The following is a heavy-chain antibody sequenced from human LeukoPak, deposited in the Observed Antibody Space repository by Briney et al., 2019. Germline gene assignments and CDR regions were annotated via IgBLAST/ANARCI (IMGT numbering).Heavy chain of an antibody. D-gene: IGHD1-26*01. CDR3: AKDSVVRNTGSYYFAS. Sequence: GGSLRLSCVASGFTFSSYAMSWVRQAPGKGLEWVSVISGSGGSTYYADSVKGRFTISRDNSKNTLYLQMNSLRAEDTAIYYCAKDSVVRNTGSYYFASWGQGTLVTVSS. CDR2: ISGSGGST. V-gene: IGHV3-23*01. J-gene: IGHJ4*02. CDR1: GFTFSSYA.